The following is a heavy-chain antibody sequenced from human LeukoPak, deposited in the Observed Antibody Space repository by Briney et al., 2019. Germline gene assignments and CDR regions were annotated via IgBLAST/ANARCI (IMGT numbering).Heavy chain of an antibody. Sequence: SETLSLTCAVYGGSFSGYYWSWIRQPPGKGLEWIGEINHSGSTNYNPSLKSRVTISVDTSKNQFSLKLSSVTAADTAVYYCARTAGIAVASTKNITFDYWGQGTLVTVSS. D-gene: IGHD6-19*01. CDR3: ARTAGIAVASTKNITFDY. V-gene: IGHV4-34*01. J-gene: IGHJ4*02. CDR1: GGSFSGYY. CDR2: INHSGST.